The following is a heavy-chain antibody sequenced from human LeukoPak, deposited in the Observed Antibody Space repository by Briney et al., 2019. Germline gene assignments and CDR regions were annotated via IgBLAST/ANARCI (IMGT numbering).Heavy chain of an antibody. CDR1: GLTFGTSA. Sequence: GRSLRLSCADSGLTFGTSAMHWARQAPGKGLEWVAVVSFDGSNEKYADSVRGRLTISRDNSKKMLYLQMNSLSREDTAVYYCVRGVGYTLLSWGQGTLVTVSS. V-gene: IGHV3-30-3*01. CDR3: VRGVGYTLLS. D-gene: IGHD1-1*01. CDR2: VSFDGSNE. J-gene: IGHJ5*02.